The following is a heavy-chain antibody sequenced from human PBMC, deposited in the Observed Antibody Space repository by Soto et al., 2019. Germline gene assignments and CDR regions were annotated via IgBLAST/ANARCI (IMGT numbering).Heavy chain of an antibody. CDR1: GFTFSGHW. J-gene: IGHJ3*02. CDR3: AREAGYCSRTSCYRRAFDT. V-gene: IGHV3-74*03. Sequence: GSLRLSCAASGFTFSGHWMHWVRQVPGKGLEWVSRINTDGGTSAYADSVKGQFTISRDNAKNTLYLQMNGLRAEDTAVYYCAREAGYCSRTSCYRRAFDTWGQGTTVTVSS. CDR2: INTDGGTS. D-gene: IGHD2-2*01.